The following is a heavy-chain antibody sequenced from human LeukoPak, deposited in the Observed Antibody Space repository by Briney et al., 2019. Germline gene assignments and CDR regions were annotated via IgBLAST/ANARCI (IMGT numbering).Heavy chain of an antibody. J-gene: IGHJ5*02. CDR3: ARGNRPLRPWFDP. CDR2: INHSGNT. CDR1: GGSFSGYY. V-gene: IGHV4-34*01. Sequence: SETLSLTCGVYGGSFSGYYWSWIRQPPGKGLEWIGEINHSGNTNSNPSLKSRVTMSVDTSKNQFSLKLSSLTAADTAMYYCARGNRPLRPWFDPWGQGTLVTVSS. D-gene: IGHD1-14*01.